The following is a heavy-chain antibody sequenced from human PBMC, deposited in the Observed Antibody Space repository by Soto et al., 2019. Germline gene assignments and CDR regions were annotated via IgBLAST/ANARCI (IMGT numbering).Heavy chain of an antibody. Sequence: PSETLSLTCTVSGGSISSYYWSWIRQPPGKGLEWIGYIYYSGSTNYNPSLKSRVTISVDTSKNQFSLKLSSVTAADTAVYHCAKSSGWYYFDYWGQGTLVTVSS. J-gene: IGHJ4*02. V-gene: IGHV4-59*08. CDR3: AKSSGWYYFDY. D-gene: IGHD6-19*01. CDR2: IYYSGST. CDR1: GGSISSYY.